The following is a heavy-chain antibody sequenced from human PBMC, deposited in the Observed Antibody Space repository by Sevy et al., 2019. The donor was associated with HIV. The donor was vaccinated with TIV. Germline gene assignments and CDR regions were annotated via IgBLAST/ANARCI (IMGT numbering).Heavy chain of an antibody. D-gene: IGHD3-3*01. J-gene: IGHJ4*02. CDR1: GFTFSSYS. Sequence: GGSLRLSCAASGFTFSSYSMNWVRQAPGKGLEWVSYISSSSSTIYYADSVKGRFTISRDNAKNLLYLQMNSLRDEDTAVYYCARDRYDFSPYYFDYWGQGTLVTVSS. CDR3: ARDRYDFSPYYFDY. V-gene: IGHV3-48*02. CDR2: ISSSSSTI.